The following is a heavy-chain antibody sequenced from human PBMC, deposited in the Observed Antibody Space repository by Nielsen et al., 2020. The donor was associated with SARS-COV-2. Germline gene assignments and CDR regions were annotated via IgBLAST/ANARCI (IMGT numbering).Heavy chain of an antibody. CDR3: KHYYDMDV. D-gene: IGHD2-21*01. V-gene: IGHV3-73*01. J-gene: IGHJ6*02. CDR2: IRSKTNNYET. CDR1: GFTFGDAI. Sequence: GESLKISCAASGFTFGDAIIHWVRQASGNGLEWVGRIRSKTNNYETSYAASVKGRFTISRDESKNMAYLQMSRLKTDDTAVYYCKHYYDMDVWGQGTTVTVSS.